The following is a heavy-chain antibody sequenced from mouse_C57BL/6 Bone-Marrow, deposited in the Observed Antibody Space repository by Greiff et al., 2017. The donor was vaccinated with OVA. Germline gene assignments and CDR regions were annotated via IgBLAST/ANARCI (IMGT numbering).Heavy chain of an antibody. Sequence: DVMLVESGGGLVKPGGSLKLSCAASGFTFSDYGMHWVRPAPEKGLAWVAYISSGSSTIYYADTVKGRFTISRDNAKNTLFLQMTSLRSEDTAMYYCARRFFAYWGQGTLVTVSA. CDR1: GFTFSDYG. CDR3: ARRFFAY. J-gene: IGHJ3*01. CDR2: ISSGSSTI. V-gene: IGHV5-17*01.